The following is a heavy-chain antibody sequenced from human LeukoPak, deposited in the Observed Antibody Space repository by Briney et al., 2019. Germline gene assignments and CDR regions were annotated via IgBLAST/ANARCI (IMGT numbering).Heavy chain of an antibody. J-gene: IGHJ5*02. Sequence: PSETLSLTCTVSGGSISSYYWSWIRQPAGKGLEWIGRIYTSGSTNYNPSLKSRVTMSVDTSKNQFSLKLSSVTAADTAVYYCAAGRTTVSDNWFDPWGQGTLATVSS. D-gene: IGHD4-11*01. CDR1: GGSISSYY. CDR3: AAGRTTVSDNWFDP. CDR2: IYTSGST. V-gene: IGHV4-4*07.